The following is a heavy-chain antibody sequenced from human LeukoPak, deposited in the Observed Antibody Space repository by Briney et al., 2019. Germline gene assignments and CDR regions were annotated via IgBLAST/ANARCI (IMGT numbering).Heavy chain of an antibody. Sequence: SETLSLTCTVSSGSISSYFWSWIRQPAGKGLEWLGRIYTSGSANYNPSLKSQVTISIDKSKNQFSLKLSSVTAADTAVYYCARDYYDSSGYYGRGGFYYMDVWGKGTTVTVSS. CDR3: ARDYYDSSGYYGRGGFYYMDV. CDR2: IYTSGSA. J-gene: IGHJ6*03. V-gene: IGHV4-4*07. CDR1: SGSISSYF. D-gene: IGHD3-22*01.